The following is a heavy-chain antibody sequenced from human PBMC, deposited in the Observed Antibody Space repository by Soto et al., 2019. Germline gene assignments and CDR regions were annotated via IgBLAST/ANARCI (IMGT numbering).Heavy chain of an antibody. Sequence: QVQLQESGPGLVKPSQTLSLTCTVSGGSISSGGYYWSWIRQHPGKGLEWIAYIYSSGSTYYNPSLKSRITISVDTSKNPFSLKLTSVTAADTAVYYCARVISGSLGDWFDPWGQGTLVTVSS. CDR2: IYSSGST. CDR1: GGSISSGGYY. D-gene: IGHD3-16*01. CDR3: ARVISGSLGDWFDP. J-gene: IGHJ5*02. V-gene: IGHV4-31*03.